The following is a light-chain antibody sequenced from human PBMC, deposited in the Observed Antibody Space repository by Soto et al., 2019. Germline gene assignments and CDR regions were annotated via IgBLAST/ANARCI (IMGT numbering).Light chain of an antibody. Sequence: DIQMTQSPSSVSASIGDRVTITCRASQIIGSRLAWYQQKPGKAPTLLIYAASSLQSGVPLRFSGSGSGTDFFLTITSLQAEDSATYYCQQANSFPFTFGPGTKCISN. CDR2: AAS. J-gene: IGKJ3*01. V-gene: IGKV1-12*02. CDR3: QQANSFPFT. CDR1: QIIGSR.